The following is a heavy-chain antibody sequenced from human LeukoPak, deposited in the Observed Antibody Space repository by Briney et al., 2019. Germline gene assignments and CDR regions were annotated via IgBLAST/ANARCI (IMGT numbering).Heavy chain of an antibody. D-gene: IGHD6-19*01. CDR1: GFTFGDNA. V-gene: IGHV3-7*01. CDR3: ARGRGLAVAGSSSDY. J-gene: IGHJ4*02. Sequence: PGGSLRLSCTASGFTFGDNAMSWVRQAPGKGLEWVANIKQDGSEKYYVDSVKGRFTISRDNAKNSLYLQMNSLRAEDTAVYYCARGRGLAVAGSSSDYWGQGTLVTVSS. CDR2: IKQDGSEK.